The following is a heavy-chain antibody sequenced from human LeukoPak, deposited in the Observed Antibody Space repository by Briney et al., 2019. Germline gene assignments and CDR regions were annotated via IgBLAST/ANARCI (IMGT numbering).Heavy chain of an antibody. CDR2: MNPNRGST. CDR3: ARDKRGQAAPDDPFDI. V-gene: IGHV1-8*02. Sequence: ASVKVSCKASGYTFSSSDINWVRQAAGQGLEWMGWMNPNRGSTGYAQKFQGRVTMTRDTSINTAYMELSSLRVEDTAVYYCARDKRGQAAPDDPFDIWGQGTMVTVSS. D-gene: IGHD6-6*01. CDR1: GYTFSSSD. J-gene: IGHJ3*02.